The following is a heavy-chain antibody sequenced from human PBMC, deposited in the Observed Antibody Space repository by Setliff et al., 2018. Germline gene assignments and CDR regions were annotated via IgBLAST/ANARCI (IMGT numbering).Heavy chain of an antibody. CDR2: INPSGGST. CDR3: ARPGIGGRFDP. D-gene: IGHD1-26*01. Sequence: ASVKVSCKASGYTFTSYYMHWVRQAPGQGLEWMVIINPSGGSTSYAQKFQGRVTMTRDTSTSTVYMELSSLRSEDTAVYYCARPGIGGRFDPWGQGTLVTVSS. J-gene: IGHJ5*02. CDR1: GYTFTSYY. V-gene: IGHV1-46*01.